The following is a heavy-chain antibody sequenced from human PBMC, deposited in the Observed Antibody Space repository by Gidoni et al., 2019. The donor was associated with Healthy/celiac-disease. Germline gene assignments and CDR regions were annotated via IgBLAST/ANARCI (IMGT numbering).Heavy chain of an antibody. CDR2: ISSSSSYI. V-gene: IGHV3-21*01. CDR3: ARAGRNGDYGDSYYYYGMDV. J-gene: IGHJ6*02. Sequence: EVQLVESGGGLVKPGGSLRLSCAASGFTFSSYSMNWVRQAPGKGLEWVSTISSSSSYIYYADSVKGRFTSSRDNAKNSLYLQMNSLRAEDTAVYYCARAGRNGDYGDSYYYYGMDVWGQGTTVTVSS. D-gene: IGHD4-17*01. CDR1: GFTFSSYS.